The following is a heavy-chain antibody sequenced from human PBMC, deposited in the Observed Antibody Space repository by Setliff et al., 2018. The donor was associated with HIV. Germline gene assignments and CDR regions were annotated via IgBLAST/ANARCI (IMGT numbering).Heavy chain of an antibody. J-gene: IGHJ4*02. CDR3: AREVKDGSTYYFDY. CDR2: INPHGGST. Sequence: ASVKVSCKASGYTFSSYSLHWVRQAPGQGLEWMGVINPHGGSTNYAQKFQGRVTMTRDTSISTAYMELSSLRSEDTAVYYCAREVKDGSTYYFDYWGQGTLVTVSS. V-gene: IGHV1-2*02. D-gene: IGHD3-10*01. CDR1: GYTFSSYS.